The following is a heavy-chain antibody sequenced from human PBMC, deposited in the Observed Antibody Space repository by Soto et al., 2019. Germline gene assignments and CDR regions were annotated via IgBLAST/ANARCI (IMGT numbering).Heavy chain of an antibody. D-gene: IGHD6-13*01. J-gene: IGHJ4*02. V-gene: IGHV4-39*01. Sequence: QLQLQESGPGLVKPSETLSPTCTVSGGSISSSSYYWGWIRQPPGKGLEWIGSIYYSGSTYYNPSLKSRVTISVDTSKNQFSLKLSSVTAADTAVYYCARGSSSWYPDYWGQGTLVTVSS. CDR3: ARGSSSWYPDY. CDR1: GGSISSSSYY. CDR2: IYYSGST.